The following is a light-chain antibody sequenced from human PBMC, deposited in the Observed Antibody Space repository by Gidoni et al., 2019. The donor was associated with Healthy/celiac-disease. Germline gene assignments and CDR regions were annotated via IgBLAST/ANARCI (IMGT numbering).Light chain of an antibody. V-gene: IGKV3-20*01. CDR2: GAS. J-gene: IGKJ1*01. CDR1: QSVSSSY. CDR3: QQYGSSPQT. Sequence: EIVLKQSPGTLSLSPGERATPSCRASQSVSSSYLAWYQQKPGQAPRLLIYGASSRATGIPDRFRGSGSGTDFTLTISRLEPEDFAVYYCQQYGSSPQTFGQGTKVEIK.